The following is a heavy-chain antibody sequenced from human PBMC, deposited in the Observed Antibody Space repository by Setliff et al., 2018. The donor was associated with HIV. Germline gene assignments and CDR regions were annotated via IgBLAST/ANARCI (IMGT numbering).Heavy chain of an antibody. D-gene: IGHD5-18*01. Sequence: SETLSLTCAVYGESFSGYDWSWTRQPPGKGLEWIGEISHSGTSNYNPSLNSGVTISVDTSKNQFSLKLSSVTAADTAVYYCARHGAERYSFNWFDPWGQGTLVTVSS. CDR2: ISHSGTS. CDR3: ARHGAERYSFNWFDP. J-gene: IGHJ5*02. CDR1: GESFSGYD. V-gene: IGHV4-34*01.